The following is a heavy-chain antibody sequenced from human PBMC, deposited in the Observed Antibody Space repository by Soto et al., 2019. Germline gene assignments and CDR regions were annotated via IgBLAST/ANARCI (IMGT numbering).Heavy chain of an antibody. CDR1: GFTFSSYA. V-gene: IGHV3-23*01. D-gene: IGHD3-22*01. Sequence: EVQLLESGGGLVQPGGSLRLSCAASGFTFSSYAMSWVRQAPGKGLEWVSAISGSDGSTYYADSVKGRFTISRDNSKNTLYLQMNSLRAEDTAVYYCAKDYYDSSGYYYFDYWGQGTLVTVSS. J-gene: IGHJ4*02. CDR3: AKDYYDSSGYYYFDY. CDR2: ISGSDGST.